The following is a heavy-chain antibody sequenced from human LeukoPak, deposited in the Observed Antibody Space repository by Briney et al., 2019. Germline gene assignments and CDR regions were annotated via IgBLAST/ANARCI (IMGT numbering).Heavy chain of an antibody. CDR1: GFTFSSYA. D-gene: IGHD6-19*01. Sequence: PGGSLRLSCAASGFTFSSYAMSWVRQAPGKGLEWVSAISGSGGSTYYADSVKGRFTISRDNSKYTLYLQMNSLRAEDTAVYYCAKIAVAGTLYYYGMDVWGQGTTVTVSS. CDR2: ISGSGGST. CDR3: AKIAVAGTLYYYGMDV. V-gene: IGHV3-23*01. J-gene: IGHJ6*02.